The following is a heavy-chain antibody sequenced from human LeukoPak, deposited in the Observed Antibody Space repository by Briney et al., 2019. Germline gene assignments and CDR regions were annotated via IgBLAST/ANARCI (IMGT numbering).Heavy chain of an antibody. J-gene: IGHJ4*02. D-gene: IGHD2-21*02. Sequence: GRSLRLSCAASGFTFSSYAMRWVRQAPGKGLERVAVISYDGSNKYYTDSVKGRFTISRDNSKNTLYLQMNSLGAEDRAVYYCAREGSVVVTAIPTDYWGEGTLVTVSS. CDR2: ISYDGSNK. V-gene: IGHV3-30*04. CDR3: AREGSVVVTAIPTDY. CDR1: GFTFSSYA.